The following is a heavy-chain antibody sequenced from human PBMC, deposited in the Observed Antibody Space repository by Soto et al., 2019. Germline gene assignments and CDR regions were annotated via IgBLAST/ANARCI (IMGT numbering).Heavy chain of an antibody. CDR3: ARAIAGGYGYTVLDF. Sequence: QVQVVQSGAEVKKPGASVKVSCKASGYTFANYGISWVRHAPGQGLEWVGWINRYNGHTDYAQKFQGRVTMTTDTSTSKVYMDLRSLRYDDTAVYYCARAIAGGYGYTVLDFWGQGTLVTVSS. CDR1: GYTFANYG. J-gene: IGHJ4*02. D-gene: IGHD5-18*01. CDR2: INRYNGHT. V-gene: IGHV1-18*01.